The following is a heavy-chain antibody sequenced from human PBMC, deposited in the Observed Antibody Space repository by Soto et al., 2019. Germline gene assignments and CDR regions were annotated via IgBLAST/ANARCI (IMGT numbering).Heavy chain of an antibody. CDR2: TYYRSKWYN. V-gene: IGHV6-1*01. J-gene: IGHJ5*02. D-gene: IGHD6-19*01. Sequence: KQSQTLSLTCAIPGDSVSSNSAAWNWIRQSPSRGLEWLGRTYYRSKWYNDYAVSVKSRITINPDTSKNQFSLQLNSVTPEDTAVYYCARGLYSSGWYWFDPWGQGTLVTVSS. CDR3: ARGLYSSGWYWFDP. CDR1: GDSVSSNSAA.